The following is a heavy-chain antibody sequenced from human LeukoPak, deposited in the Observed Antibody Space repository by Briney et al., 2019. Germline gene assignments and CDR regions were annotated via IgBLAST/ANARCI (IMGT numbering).Heavy chain of an antibody. CDR1: GFPFSSYS. J-gene: IGHJ5*02. CDR3: ARGGFLYCSSTRCRDWFDP. D-gene: IGHD2-2*01. V-gene: IGHV3-48*04. Sequence: GGPLRLPCAASGFPFSSYSMDWVRQAPGKGREGVSYISSSSSTIYYADSVKGRFPNARGNAKNSLDLQMNRLGAEDTAVYYCARGGFLYCSSTRCRDWFDPWGQGTLVTVSS. CDR2: ISSSSSTI.